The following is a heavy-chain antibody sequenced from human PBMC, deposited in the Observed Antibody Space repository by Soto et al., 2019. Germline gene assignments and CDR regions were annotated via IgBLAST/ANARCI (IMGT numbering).Heavy chain of an antibody. D-gene: IGHD6-19*01. V-gene: IGHV3-11*01. J-gene: IGHJ4*02. CDR3: ASGVGVAGQGRVDY. Sequence: QGQLVESGGDLVKPGGYLRLSCAASGFSFSDYYMSWIRQAPGKGLWWISYIGSSGTSIYYAGSVKRRFTISRDNARNSVFLHMNSLRAEDSAVYYCASGVGVAGQGRVDYWGQGTLVTVSS. CDR2: IGSSGTSI. CDR1: GFSFSDYY.